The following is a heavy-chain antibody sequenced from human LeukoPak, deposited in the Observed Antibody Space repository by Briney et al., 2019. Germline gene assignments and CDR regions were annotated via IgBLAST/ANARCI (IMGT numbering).Heavy chain of an antibody. J-gene: IGHJ5*02. CDR2: ISDSGGST. CDR3: AKDLSRAVAADWFDP. CDR1: GFTFSNYD. Sequence: GGSLRLSCAASGFTFSNYDMSWVRQAPEKGLEWVSSISDSGGSTYYADSVKGRFTISRDNSKNTLYLQMTNLSAADTAVYYCAKDLSRAVAADWFDPWDQGSLVTVSS. V-gene: IGHV3-23*01. D-gene: IGHD6-19*01.